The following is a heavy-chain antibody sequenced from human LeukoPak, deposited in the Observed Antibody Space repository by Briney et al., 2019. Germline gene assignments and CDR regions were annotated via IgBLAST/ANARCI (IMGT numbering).Heavy chain of an antibody. D-gene: IGHD6-13*01. J-gene: IGHJ4*02. CDR2: IYPGDSDT. Sequence: GESLKISCKGSGYSFTSYWIGWVRQMPGKGLEWMGIIYPGDSDTRYSPSFQGQVTISADRSISTAYLQWSSLKASDTAMYYCARHPRGYSSSWYVEYWGQGTLVTVSS. CDR1: GYSFTSYW. CDR3: ARHPRGYSSSWYVEY. V-gene: IGHV5-51*01.